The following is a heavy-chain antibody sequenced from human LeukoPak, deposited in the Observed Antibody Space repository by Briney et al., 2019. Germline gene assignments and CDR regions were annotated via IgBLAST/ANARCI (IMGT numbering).Heavy chain of an antibody. CDR3: ARWSGYALD. D-gene: IGHD2-2*01. V-gene: IGHV4-59*01. CDR2: IYYSGST. CDR1: GVSISSYY. Sequence: PSETLSLTCTVSGVSISSYYWSWIRQPPGKGLEWIGYIYYSGSTNYNPSLKSRVTMSIDTSKNQFSLKLSSVTAADTAVYYCARWSGYALDWGQGTLVTVSS. J-gene: IGHJ4*02.